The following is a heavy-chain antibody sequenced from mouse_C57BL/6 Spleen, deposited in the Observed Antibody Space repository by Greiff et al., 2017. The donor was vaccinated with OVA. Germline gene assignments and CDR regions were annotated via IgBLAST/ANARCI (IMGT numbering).Heavy chain of an antibody. D-gene: IGHD2-12*01. V-gene: IGHV1-15*01. CDR3: TRRSNYSSDDFDY. J-gene: IGHJ2*01. CDR1: GYTFTDYE. Sequence: QVQLKESGAELVRPGASVTLSCKASGYTFTDYEMHWVKQTPVHGLEWIGAIDPDTGGTDYNQKFKGKAILTADKSSSTAYMELRSLTSEDSAVYYCTRRSNYSSDDFDYWGQGTTLTVSS. CDR2: IDPDTGGT.